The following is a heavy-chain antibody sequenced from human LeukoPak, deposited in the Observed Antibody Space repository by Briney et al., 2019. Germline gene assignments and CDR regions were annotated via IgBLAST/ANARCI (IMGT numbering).Heavy chain of an antibody. V-gene: IGHV3-7*03. CDR1: GFTFSSYW. J-gene: IGHJ4*02. D-gene: IGHD6-19*01. CDR3: AKSRHSSGWYGALDY. CDR2: IKQDGSEK. Sequence: GGSLRLSCAASGFTFSSYWMSWVRQAPGKGLEWVANIKQDGSEKYYADSVKGRFTISRDNAKNSLYLQMNSLRAEDTAVYYCAKSRHSSGWYGALDYWGQGTLVTVSS.